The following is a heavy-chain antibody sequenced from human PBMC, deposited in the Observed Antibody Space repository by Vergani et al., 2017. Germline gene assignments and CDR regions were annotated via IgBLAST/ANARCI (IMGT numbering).Heavy chain of an antibody. CDR3: ARLLLGPYWYFDL. V-gene: IGHV4-38-2*01. D-gene: IGHD1-26*01. CDR1: GYSISSGYY. Sequence: QLQLQESGPGLVKPSETLSLSCRVSGYSISSGYYWGWIRQPPGKGLEWIGSFFHSGSSYYNPSLKSRVTISVDTSKNQFSLRLSSVTAADTAVYYCARLLLGPYWYFDLWGRGTLVTVSS. CDR2: FFHSGSS. J-gene: IGHJ2*01.